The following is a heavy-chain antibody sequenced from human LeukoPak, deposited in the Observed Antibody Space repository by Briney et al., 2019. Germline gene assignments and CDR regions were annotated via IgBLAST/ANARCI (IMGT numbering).Heavy chain of an antibody. CDR1: GFTFSNYA. Sequence: SGGSLRLSCAASGFTFSNYAMSWVRQAPGKGLEWVSTISGSGGSTYYADSVKGRFTISRDNSKNTLYLQMNSLRAEDTAVYYCAKGGNYNSYYYYMDVWGKGTTVTVSS. J-gene: IGHJ6*03. CDR2: ISGSGGST. D-gene: IGHD5-24*01. CDR3: AKGGNYNSYYYYMDV. V-gene: IGHV3-23*01.